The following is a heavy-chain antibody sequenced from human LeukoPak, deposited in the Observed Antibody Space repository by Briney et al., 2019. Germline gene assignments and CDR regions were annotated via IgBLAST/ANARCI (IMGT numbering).Heavy chain of an antibody. CDR3: ARLVPTGDFWSGYYSWGRPHYCYYMDV. V-gene: IGHV4-39*01. D-gene: IGHD3-3*01. Sequence: AEPLSLTCTASGSFTSNSSYYVGWIREPPRKGLGWIGRIYYSASSNYNLSLKSRVTIYEYTSKNQFSLKLSSVTAADTAVYYCARLVPTGDFWSGYYSWGRPHYCYYMDVWGKGTTVTVSS. CDR1: GSFTSNSSYY. CDR2: IYYSASS. J-gene: IGHJ6*03.